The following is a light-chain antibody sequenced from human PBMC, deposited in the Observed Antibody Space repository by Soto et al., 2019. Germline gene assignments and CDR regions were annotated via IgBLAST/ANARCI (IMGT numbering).Light chain of an antibody. CDR1: SSNIGSNS. J-gene: IGLJ3*02. Sequence: QSVLTQPPSESGTPGQRVTISCSGSSSNIGSNSVSWFQQLPGTAPKLLISNSNQRPSGVPGRFSGSKSGTSASLAISGLQSEDEADYFCAAWDASLNAWVFGGGTKVTVL. V-gene: IGLV1-44*01. CDR2: NSN. CDR3: AAWDASLNAWV.